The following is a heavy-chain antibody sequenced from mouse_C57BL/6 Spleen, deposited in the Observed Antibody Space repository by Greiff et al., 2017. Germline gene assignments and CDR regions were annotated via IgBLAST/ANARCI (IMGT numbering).Heavy chain of an antibody. CDR2: ISYSGST. V-gene: IGHV3-1*01. J-gene: IGHJ3*01. Sequence: VQLQQSGPGMVKPSQSLSLTCTVTGYSITSGYDWHWIRHFPGNKLEWMGYISYSGSTNYNPSLKSRISITHDTSKNHFFLKLNSVTTEDTATYYCARVAYDYGFAYWGQGTLVTVSA. D-gene: IGHD2-4*01. CDR3: ARVAYDYGFAY. CDR1: GYSITSGYD.